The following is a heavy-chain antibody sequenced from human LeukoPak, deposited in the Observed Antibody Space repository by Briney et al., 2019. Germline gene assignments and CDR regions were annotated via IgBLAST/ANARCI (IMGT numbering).Heavy chain of an antibody. CDR1: GYXFTGYY. V-gene: IGHV1-18*04. J-gene: IGHJ3*02. CDR3: ARDTVDIVATITGGAFDI. D-gene: IGHD5-12*01. Sequence: ASVKVSCKASGYXFTGYYIHWVRQAPGQGHEWMGWISGHNGNTDYAQKFKDRVTLTTDTSTSTACMELSSLRSEDTAVYYCARDTVDIVATITGGAFDIWGQGTMVTVSS. CDR2: ISGHNGNT.